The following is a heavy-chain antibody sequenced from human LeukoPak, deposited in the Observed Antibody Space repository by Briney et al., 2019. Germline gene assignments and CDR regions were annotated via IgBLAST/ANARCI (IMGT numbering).Heavy chain of an antibody. CDR2: IYTSGST. D-gene: IGHD5-24*01. J-gene: IGHJ4*02. CDR1: GGSISSYF. Sequence: KPSETLSLTCSVSGGSISSYFWNWIRQPAGKGLEWIGHIYTSGSTNYNPSLKSRVTMSVDTSKNQFSLKLSSVTAADTAVYYCARGSREMATIFDYWRQGTLVTVSS. CDR3: ARGSREMATIFDY. V-gene: IGHV4-4*07.